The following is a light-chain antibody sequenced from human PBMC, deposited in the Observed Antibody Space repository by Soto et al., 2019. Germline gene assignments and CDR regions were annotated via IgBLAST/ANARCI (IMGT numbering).Light chain of an antibody. J-gene: IGKJ2*01. CDR2: AAS. Sequence: DIQMTQSPSSLSASVGDRVTITCRASHDISHYLAWYQQNPGKVPKLLIYAASTLQTGVQSRFSGSGSGTDFTLTINSRQPEDVATYDCQNYKSAPNTFGRGTRLEIK. V-gene: IGKV1-27*01. CDR1: HDISHY. CDR3: QNYKSAPNT.